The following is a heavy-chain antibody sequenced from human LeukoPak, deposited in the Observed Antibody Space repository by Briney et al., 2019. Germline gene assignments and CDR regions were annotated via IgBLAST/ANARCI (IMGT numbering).Heavy chain of an antibody. CDR1: GFTFSSYG. CDR2: ISGSGRNT. CDR3: AKVFYWYFDH. Sequence: GGSLRLSCAASGFTFSSYGMRWVRQAPGKGRGGVAAISGSGRNTYYADSVKGRFTISRNKSKITLYMQTNSLRAEDTAVYYCAKVFYWYFDHWGRGTLVTVSS. J-gene: IGHJ2*01. V-gene: IGHV3-23*01.